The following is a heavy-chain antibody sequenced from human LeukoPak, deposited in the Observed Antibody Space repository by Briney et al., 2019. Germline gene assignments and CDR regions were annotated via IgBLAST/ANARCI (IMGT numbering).Heavy chain of an antibody. J-gene: IGHJ6*02. CDR1: GFTFSSYE. V-gene: IGHV3-48*03. CDR3: ARHGRYFDWLSQLRGYSGYDFYYYYGMDV. D-gene: IGHD3-9*01. CDR2: ISSSGSTI. Sequence: PGGSLRLSCAASGFTFSSYEMNWVRQAPGKGLEWVSYISSSGSTIYYADSVKGRFTISRDNAKNSLYLQMNSLRAEDTAVYYCARHGRYFDWLSQLRGYSGYDFYYYYGMDVWGQGTTVTVSS.